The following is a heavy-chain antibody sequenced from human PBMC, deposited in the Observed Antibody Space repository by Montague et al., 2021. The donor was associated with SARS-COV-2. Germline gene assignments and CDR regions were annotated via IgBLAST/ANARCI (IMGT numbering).Heavy chain of an antibody. V-gene: IGHV4-39*01. CDR2: IYYSGST. Sequence: SETLSLTCTVSGGSISSSSSDWGWIRQPPGKGLEWIGSIYYSGSTYYXPSLKSRVTISVDTSKNQFSLKLSSVTAADTAVYYRARHGKTRIAMIVVVIGYFDYWGQGTLVTVSS. J-gene: IGHJ4*02. CDR3: ARHGKTRIAMIVVVIGYFDY. D-gene: IGHD3-22*01. CDR1: GGSISSSSSD.